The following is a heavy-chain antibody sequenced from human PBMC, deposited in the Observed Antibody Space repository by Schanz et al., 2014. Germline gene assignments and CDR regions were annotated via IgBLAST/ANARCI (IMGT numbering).Heavy chain of an antibody. CDR3: ATMWGYCTATACQILEVLDV. D-gene: IGHD2-8*02. CDR2: IRSKPNNYAT. CDR1: GFTFSASA. J-gene: IGHJ3*01. Sequence: EVQLVESGGGLVKPGGSLKLSCAASGFTFSASAMHWVRQAPGKGLEWVGHIRSKPNNYATEYAASMKGRFTISRDDSKNTTYLQMNSLRSDDTAMYYCATMWGYCTATACQILEVLDVWGQGTMVTVSS. V-gene: IGHV3-73*01.